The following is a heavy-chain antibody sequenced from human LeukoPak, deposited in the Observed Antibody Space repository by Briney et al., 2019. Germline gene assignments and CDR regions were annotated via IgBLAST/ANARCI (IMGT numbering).Heavy chain of an antibody. CDR2: ISWNSRSI. J-gene: IGHJ4*02. D-gene: IGHD3-10*01. Sequence: PGGSLRLSCAASGFTFDNYAMHWVRQAPGKGLEWVSGISWNSRSIGYADSAKGRFTISRDNAKKSLYLQMNSLREEDTALYYCAKEGYGSGNLFQSWGQGILVTVSS. CDR3: AKEGYGSGNLFQS. V-gene: IGHV3-9*01. CDR1: GFTFDNYA.